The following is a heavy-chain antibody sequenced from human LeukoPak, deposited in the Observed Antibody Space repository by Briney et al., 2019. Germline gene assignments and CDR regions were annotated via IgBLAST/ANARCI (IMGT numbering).Heavy chain of an antibody. J-gene: IGHJ4*02. V-gene: IGHV1-2*04. D-gene: IGHD6-19*01. CDR3: ARGAVAGYYFDY. CDR1: GYTFTGYY. Sequence: ASVKVSCKASGYTFTGYYMHWVRQAPGQGLEWMGWINPNSGGTNYAQKFQGWVTMTRDTSISTAYMELSRLRSYDTAVYYCARGAVAGYYFDYWGQGTLVTVSS. CDR2: INPNSGGT.